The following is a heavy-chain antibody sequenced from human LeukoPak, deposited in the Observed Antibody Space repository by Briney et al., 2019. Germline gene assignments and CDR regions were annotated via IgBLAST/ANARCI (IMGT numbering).Heavy chain of an antibody. D-gene: IGHD6-13*01. CDR2: LYHSGST. V-gene: IGHV4-38-2*02. Sequence: PSETLSLTRTVSGYSISNAYYWGWIRQPPGKGLEWIGSLYHSGSTSYNPSLKSRVTTSVDTSKNRFSLKLTSVTAADTAVYYCARVGAAAGTNWFDPWGQGTLVTVSS. CDR1: GYSISNAYY. J-gene: IGHJ5*02. CDR3: ARVGAAAGTNWFDP.